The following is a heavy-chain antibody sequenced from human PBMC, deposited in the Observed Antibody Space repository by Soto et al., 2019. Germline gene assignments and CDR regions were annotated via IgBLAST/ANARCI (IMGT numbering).Heavy chain of an antibody. Sequence: ASVKVSCKASGYTFTSYGISWVRQAPGQGLEWMGWISAYNGNTNYAQKLQGRVTMTTDTSTSTAYMELRSLRSDDTAVYYCAREVGGRFLEWLHAVHYYYYMDVWGKGTTVTVSS. CDR1: GYTFTSYG. CDR3: AREVGGRFLEWLHAVHYYYYMDV. J-gene: IGHJ6*03. V-gene: IGHV1-18*01. CDR2: ISAYNGNT. D-gene: IGHD3-3*01.